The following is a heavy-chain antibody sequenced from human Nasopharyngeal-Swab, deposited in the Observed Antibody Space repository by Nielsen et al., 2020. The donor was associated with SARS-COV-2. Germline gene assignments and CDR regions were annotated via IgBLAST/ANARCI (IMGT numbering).Heavy chain of an antibody. V-gene: IGHV4-59*01. D-gene: IGHD3-22*01. CDR2: LYYSGIT. Sequence: WIRQPPGKGLEWIGYLYYSGITNYNPSLMSRVTISIDKSKNQFSLNLSSVNAADTAVYYCAREDYYDSSGYPPYYYYGMDVWGQGTTVTVSS. J-gene: IGHJ6*02. CDR3: AREDYYDSSGYPPYYYYGMDV.